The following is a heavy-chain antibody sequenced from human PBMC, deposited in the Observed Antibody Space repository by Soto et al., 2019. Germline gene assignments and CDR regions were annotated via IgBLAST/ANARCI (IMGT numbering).Heavy chain of an antibody. CDR2: ISYDGSNK. CDR3: ARVTSGVDY. J-gene: IGHJ4*02. V-gene: IGHV3-30-3*01. Sequence: PGGSLRLSCAASGFTFSSYAMHWVRQAPGKGLEWVAVISYDGSNKYYADSVKGRFTISRDNSKNTLYLQMNSLRAEDTAVYYCARVTSGVDYWGQGTLVTVSS. CDR1: GFTFSSYA.